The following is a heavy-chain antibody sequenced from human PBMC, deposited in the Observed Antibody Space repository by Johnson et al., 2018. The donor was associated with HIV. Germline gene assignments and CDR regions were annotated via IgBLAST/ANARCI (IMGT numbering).Heavy chain of an antibody. V-gene: IGHV3-11*01. CDR3: AKDTYSHRLTVTESGFDI. CDR2: ISSSGSTI. CDR1: RFTFSNVW. J-gene: IGHJ3*02. D-gene: IGHD4-11*01. Sequence: QVQLVESGGGLVKPAVSLRLSCPASRFTFSNVWMSWVRQAPGMGLEWVSYISSSGSTIYYADSVKARFTISRDNAKNSLYVQMNSLRAEDTAVYYCAKDTYSHRLTVTESGFDIWGQGTMVTVSS.